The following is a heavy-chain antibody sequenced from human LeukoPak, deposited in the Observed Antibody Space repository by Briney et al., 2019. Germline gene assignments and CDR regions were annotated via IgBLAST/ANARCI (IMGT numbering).Heavy chain of an antibody. CDR3: ARDRGWTNDGVDI. V-gene: IGHV1-2*02. Sequence: ASVKVSCKASGYTFTSYYIHWVRQAPGQGLEWMGWINPNTDATNYAQKFQGRVTMTRDTSISTAYMELISLRSDDTAVFYCARDRGWTNDGVDIWGQGTMVTVSS. D-gene: IGHD3-10*01. CDR2: INPNTDAT. J-gene: IGHJ3*02. CDR1: GYTFTSYY.